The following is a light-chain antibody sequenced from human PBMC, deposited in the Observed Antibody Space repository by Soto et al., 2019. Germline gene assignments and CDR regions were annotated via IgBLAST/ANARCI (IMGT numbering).Light chain of an antibody. Sequence: QSALTQPASVSGSPGQSITISCTGTSSDVGGYDYVSWYQQHPGKAPRLMIYDVNKRPSGVSNRFSGSKSGNTACLTISGLQAEDEADYYCNSYSTSSTPLVFGGGTKVTVL. V-gene: IGLV2-14*03. J-gene: IGLJ2*01. CDR1: SSDVGGYDY. CDR2: DVN. CDR3: NSYSTSSTPLV.